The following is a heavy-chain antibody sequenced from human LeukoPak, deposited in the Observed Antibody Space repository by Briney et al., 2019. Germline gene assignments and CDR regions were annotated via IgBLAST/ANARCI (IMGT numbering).Heavy chain of an antibody. D-gene: IGHD2-15*01. J-gene: IGHJ4*02. CDR3: ARDGVVEGGNAFYFDY. V-gene: IGHV3-21*01. Sequence: PGGSLRLSCGASGFTFSRYSMSWVRQAPGKGLEWVSFISSSSTYIYYADSVKGRFTISRDNAKTSLYLQMNSLGADDTAVYFCARDGVVEGGNAFYFDYWGQGTLVTVSS. CDR1: GFTFSRYS. CDR2: ISSSSTYI.